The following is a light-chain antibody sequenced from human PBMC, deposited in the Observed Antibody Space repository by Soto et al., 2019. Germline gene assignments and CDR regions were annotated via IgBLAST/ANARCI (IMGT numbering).Light chain of an antibody. CDR1: QSVSSW. CDR2: DTS. V-gene: IGKV1-5*01. CDR3: QQYNSYMPYT. Sequence: DIQMTQSPSTLSASVGDRVTITCRASQSVSSWLAWYQQKPGKAPKLLIYDTSSLENGVPSRFSGSGSGTEFTLTISSLQPDDFATYYCQQYNSYMPYTFGQGTKVEIK. J-gene: IGKJ2*01.